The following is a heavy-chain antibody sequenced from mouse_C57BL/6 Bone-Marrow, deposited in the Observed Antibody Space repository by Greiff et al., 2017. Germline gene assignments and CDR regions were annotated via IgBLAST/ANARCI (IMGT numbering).Heavy chain of an antibody. V-gene: IGHV1-31*01. D-gene: IGHD2-4*01. CDR1: GYSFTGYY. Sequence: EVKLQESGPELVKPGASVKISCKASGYSFTGYYMHWVKQSHGNILDWIGYIYPYNGVSSYNQKFKGKATLTVDKSSSTAYMELRSLTSEDSAVYYCARLYDYDGYYYAMDYWGQGTSVTVSS. CDR2: IYPYNGVS. J-gene: IGHJ4*01. CDR3: ARLYDYDGYYYAMDY.